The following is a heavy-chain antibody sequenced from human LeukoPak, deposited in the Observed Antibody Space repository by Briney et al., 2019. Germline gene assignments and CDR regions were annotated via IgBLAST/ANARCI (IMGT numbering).Heavy chain of an antibody. D-gene: IGHD2-8*01. Sequence: GSLRLSCAASGFTFSNARMSWVRQAPGQGLEWIGEISLSGLTNYNSSLSSRVTISLDRAKNHLFLNLRSVTAADTAIYYCTRENGAFSPFGFWGQGTVVTVSS. V-gene: IGHV4-4*02. J-gene: IGHJ4*02. CDR1: GFTFSNAR. CDR2: ISLSGLT. CDR3: TRENGAFSPFGF.